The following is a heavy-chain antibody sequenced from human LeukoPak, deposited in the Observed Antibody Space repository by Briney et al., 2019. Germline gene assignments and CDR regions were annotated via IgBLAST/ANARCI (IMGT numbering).Heavy chain of an antibody. CDR3: AREAAVVTPFGAFDI. D-gene: IGHD4-23*01. CDR2: ISSSGSTI. CDR1: GFTFSDYY. V-gene: IGHV3-11*01. Sequence: GGSLRLSCAASGFTFSDYYMSWIRQAPGKGLEWVSYISSSGSTIYYADSVKGRFTISRDNAKNSLYLQMNSLRAEDTAVYYCAREAAVVTPFGAFDIWGQGTLVTVSS. J-gene: IGHJ4*02.